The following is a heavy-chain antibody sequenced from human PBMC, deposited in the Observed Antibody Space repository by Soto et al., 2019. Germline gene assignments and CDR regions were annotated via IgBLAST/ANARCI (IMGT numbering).Heavy chain of an antibody. D-gene: IGHD1-20*01. V-gene: IGHV2-5*02. CDR2: IFGDGDK. CDR3: AHAGSGITGAAWRF. J-gene: IGHJ4*01. CDR1: VFSLASSGLG. Sequence: QITLKESGPTLVKPPQTLSLTCTFSVFSLASSGLGVAWLRQPPAKALEWLPLIFGDGDKGYTPSLKSRLTITKDTSKNQVVLTMTDMDPADSGTYFCAHAGSGITGAAWRFWGHGTQVTVSS.